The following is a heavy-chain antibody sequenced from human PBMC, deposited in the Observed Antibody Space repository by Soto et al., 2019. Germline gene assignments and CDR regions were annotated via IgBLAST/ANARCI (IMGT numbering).Heavy chain of an antibody. CDR3: AWGAVVVPNGLIAGMDV. J-gene: IGHJ6*02. V-gene: IGHV1-46*01. Sequence: GASVKVSCKPSGYSFSNFYVHWVRQAPGQGLEWMGIIDPSSGTTSYTQKFQERVTMTRDTAMSTVYMGLSRLRSEDTAVYYCAWGAVVVPNGLIAGMDVWGLGTTVTVSS. CDR1: GYSFSNFY. D-gene: IGHD2-15*01. CDR2: IDPSSGTT.